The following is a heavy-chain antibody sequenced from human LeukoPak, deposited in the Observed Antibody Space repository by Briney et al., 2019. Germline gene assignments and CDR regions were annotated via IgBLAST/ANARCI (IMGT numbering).Heavy chain of an antibody. V-gene: IGHV1-2*06. J-gene: IGHJ3*02. D-gene: IGHD5-18*01. CDR1: GYTFTGHY. CDR3: ARDTNSYDAFDI. Sequence: ASVKVSCKASGYTFTGHYMHWVRQAPGQGLEWMGRINPNSGGTNYAQKFQGRVTMTRDTSISTAYMELSRLRSDDTAVYYCARDTNSYDAFDIWGQGTMVTVSS. CDR2: INPNSGGT.